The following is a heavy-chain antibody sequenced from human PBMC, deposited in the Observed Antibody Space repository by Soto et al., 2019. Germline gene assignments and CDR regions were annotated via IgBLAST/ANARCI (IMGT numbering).Heavy chain of an antibody. J-gene: IGHJ5*02. Sequence: ASVKVSCKASGGTFSSYAISWVRQAPGQGLEWMGGIIPIFGTANYAQKFQGRVTITADESTSTAYMELSSLRSEDTAVYYCARALTTVTTTVKENPNPNWFDPWGQGTLVTVSS. CDR1: GGTFSSYA. V-gene: IGHV1-69*13. D-gene: IGHD4-4*01. CDR2: IIPIFGTA. CDR3: ARALTTVTTTVKENPNPNWFDP.